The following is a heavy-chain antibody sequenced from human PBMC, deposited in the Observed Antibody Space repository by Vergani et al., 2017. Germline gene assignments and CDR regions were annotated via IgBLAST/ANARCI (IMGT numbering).Heavy chain of an antibody. CDR3: ARKRDYYDSSGVSPGYFDY. Sequence: EVRLLESGGGLVQPGGSLRLSCEASRFTFSNYAMNWVRQAPGKGLEWVSIISSSGGNTYYADSVKGRFTISRDNSKNTLYLQMNSLRAEDTAIYYCARKRDYYDSSGVSPGYFDYWGQGTLVTVSS. CDR2: ISSSGGNT. D-gene: IGHD3-22*01. J-gene: IGHJ4*02. CDR1: RFTFSNYA. V-gene: IGHV3-23*01.